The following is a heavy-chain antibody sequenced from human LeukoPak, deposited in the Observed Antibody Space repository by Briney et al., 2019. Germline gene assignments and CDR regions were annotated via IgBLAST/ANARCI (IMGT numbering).Heavy chain of an antibody. CDR3: AKIEGPYYDYVWGSYRNFDY. CDR1: GFTFSSYG. Sequence: GGSLRLSCAASGFTFSSYGMHWVRQAPGKGLEWVAVISYDGSNKYYADSVKGRFTISRDNSKNTLYLQMNSLRDEDTAVYYCAKIEGPYYDYVWGSYRNFDYWGQGTLVTVSS. CDR2: ISYDGSNK. J-gene: IGHJ4*02. D-gene: IGHD3-16*02. V-gene: IGHV3-30*18.